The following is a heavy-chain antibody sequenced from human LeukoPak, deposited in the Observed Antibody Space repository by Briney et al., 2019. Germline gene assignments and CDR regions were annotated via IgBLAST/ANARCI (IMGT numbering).Heavy chain of an antibody. CDR2: ISSSSSYI. Sequence: PGGSLRLSCAASGFTFSSYSMKWVRPAPGKGLEWVSSISSSSSYIYYADSVKGRFTISRDNAKNSLYLQMNSLRAEDTAVYYCARVPAAARGSWGQGTLVTVSS. V-gene: IGHV3-21*01. D-gene: IGHD2-2*01. CDR1: GFTFSSYS. J-gene: IGHJ5*02. CDR3: ARVPAAARGS.